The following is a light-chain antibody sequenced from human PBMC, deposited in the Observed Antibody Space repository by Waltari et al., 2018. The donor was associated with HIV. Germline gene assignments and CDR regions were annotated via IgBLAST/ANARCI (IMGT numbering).Light chain of an antibody. J-gene: IGKJ3*01. CDR1: QGISSY. V-gene: IGKV1-9*01. CDR3: QQLNSYPLFT. CDR2: AAS. Sequence: DIQLTQSPSFLSASVGDRVTITCRASQGISSYLAWYQQKPGKAPKLLIYAASTLQSGVPSRFSGSGSGTEFTLTISSLQPEDFATYYCQQLNSYPLFTFGPGTKVDIK.